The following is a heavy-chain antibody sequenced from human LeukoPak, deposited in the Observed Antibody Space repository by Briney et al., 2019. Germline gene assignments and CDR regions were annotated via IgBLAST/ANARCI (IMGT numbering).Heavy chain of an antibody. D-gene: IGHD2-15*01. V-gene: IGHV3-48*01. CDR3: VRDNPRCCGVVPANIDDY. CDR1: GFAFSRHS. CDR2: INGGGSPI. J-gene: IGHJ4*02. Sequence: GGSLRLSCVDSGFAFSRHSMNWVRQAPGKGLEWVSYINGGGSPIYYADSVRGRFTISRDNAKNSLYLQMNSLRAGDTAVYYCVRDNPRCCGVVPANIDDYWGQGTLVTVSS.